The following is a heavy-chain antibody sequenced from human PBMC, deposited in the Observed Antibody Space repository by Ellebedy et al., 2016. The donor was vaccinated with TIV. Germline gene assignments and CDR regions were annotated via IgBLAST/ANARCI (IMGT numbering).Heavy chain of an antibody. Sequence: MPSETLSLTCTVPGGSIISSSYYWGWIRQPPGKGLEWIGSIYYSGSTYYNPSLKSRVTISVDTSKNQFSLKLRSVTAADTAVYYCARGGGNFIRGFDYWGQGTLVTVSS. CDR2: IYYSGST. V-gene: IGHV4-39*07. J-gene: IGHJ4*02. D-gene: IGHD4-23*01. CDR1: GGSIISSSYY. CDR3: ARGGGNFIRGFDY.